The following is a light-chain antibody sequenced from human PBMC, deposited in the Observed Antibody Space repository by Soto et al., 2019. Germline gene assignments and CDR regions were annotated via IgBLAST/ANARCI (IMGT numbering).Light chain of an antibody. CDR1: QSISTF. Sequence: DIQMTQSPSSLSASVGDRVTITCRASQSISTFSNWYQQKPGKAPKLLIYAASSLQDGVPSRFSGGGSGPDSPPPISVLRPEVLGTSYGQQSTITPYTLGQGPKLKIK. V-gene: IGKV1-39*01. CDR3: QQSTITPYT. CDR2: AAS. J-gene: IGKJ2*01.